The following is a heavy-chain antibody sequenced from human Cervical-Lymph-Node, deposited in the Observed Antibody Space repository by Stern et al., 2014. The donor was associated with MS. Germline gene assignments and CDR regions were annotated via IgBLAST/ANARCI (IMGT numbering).Heavy chain of an antibody. J-gene: IGHJ4*02. CDR3: ARDFIRGAPDYLDY. V-gene: IGHV3-30*04. Sequence: QVQLMQSGGGVVQPGRSLRLSCAASGFTFSTYPMHWVRQAPGKGLEWVAVISSDAKYVIYTESVEGRFTISRDNSRNMLNLQMNSLRVEDTAVYYCARDFIRGAPDYLDYWGQGVLVTVSS. D-gene: IGHD3-10*01. CDR1: GFTFSTYP. CDR2: ISSDAKYV.